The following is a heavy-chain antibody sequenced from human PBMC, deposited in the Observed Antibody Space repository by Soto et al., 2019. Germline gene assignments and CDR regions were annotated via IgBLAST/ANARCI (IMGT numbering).Heavy chain of an antibody. J-gene: IGHJ6*02. CDR2: IRSKAYGGTT. CDR1: GFTFGDYA. Sequence: GGSLRLSCTASGFTFGDYAMSWFRQAPGKGLEWVGFIRSKAYGGTTEYAASVKGRFTISRDDSKSIAYLQMNSLKTEDTAVYYCTRRYYYDSSGYYYDGMDVWGQGTTVTVSS. CDR3: TRRYYYDSSGYYYDGMDV. V-gene: IGHV3-49*03. D-gene: IGHD3-22*01.